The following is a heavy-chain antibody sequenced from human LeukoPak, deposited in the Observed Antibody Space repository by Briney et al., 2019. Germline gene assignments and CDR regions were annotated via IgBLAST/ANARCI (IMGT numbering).Heavy chain of an antibody. V-gene: IGHV1-46*01. J-gene: IGHJ6*04. Sequence: ASVKVSCKASGYTFTSYYMHWVRQAPGQGLEWMGIINPSGGSTSYARKFQGRVTMTRDTSTSTVYMELSSLRSEDTAVYYCARDSYQLLSHYYYGMDVWGKGTTVTVSS. CDR1: GYTFTSYY. CDR2: INPSGGST. CDR3: ARDSYQLLSHYYYGMDV. D-gene: IGHD2-2*01.